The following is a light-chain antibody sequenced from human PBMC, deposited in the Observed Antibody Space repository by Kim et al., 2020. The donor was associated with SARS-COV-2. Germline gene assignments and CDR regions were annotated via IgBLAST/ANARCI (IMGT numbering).Light chain of an antibody. Sequence: DIQMTQSPSSLSASVGDRVTITCRASQDIAGYLAWYQQKPGKVPKVLIYAASTLESGVPFRFSGSGSGTDFTLTISSLQPEDVATYYCQKYNSGPLTFGGGTQGGYQT. CDR2: AAS. CDR1: QDIAGY. J-gene: IGKJ4*01. V-gene: IGKV1-27*01. CDR3: QKYNSGPLT.